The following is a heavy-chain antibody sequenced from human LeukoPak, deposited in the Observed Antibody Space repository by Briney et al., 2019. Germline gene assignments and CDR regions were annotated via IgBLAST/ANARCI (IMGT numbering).Heavy chain of an antibody. CDR2: TIPIFGTA. CDR1: GYTFTSYG. J-gene: IGHJ4*02. Sequence: SVKVSCKASGYTFTSYGISWVRQAPGQGLEWMGGTIPIFGTANYAQKFQGRVTITADESTSTAYMELSSLRSEDTAVYYCARARAAAGIWPQEYYFDYWGQGTLVTVSS. V-gene: IGHV1-69*13. D-gene: IGHD6-13*01. CDR3: ARARAAAGIWPQEYYFDY.